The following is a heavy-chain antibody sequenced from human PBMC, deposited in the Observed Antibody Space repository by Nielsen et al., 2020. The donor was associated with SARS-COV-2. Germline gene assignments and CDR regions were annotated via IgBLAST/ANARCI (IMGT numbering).Heavy chain of an antibody. J-gene: IGHJ4*02. CDR3: LRDLGSGWPDY. D-gene: IGHD6-19*01. Sequence: ASVKVSCKASGYTFSSYDINWVRQATGQGLEWMGWLNPHSGGTTYAQKFQGRVTMTTDTSTSTAYMDLRSLRSDDTAIYYCLRDLGSGWPDYWGQGTPVTVSS. CDR1: GYTFSSYD. V-gene: IGHV1-8*01. CDR2: LNPHSGGT.